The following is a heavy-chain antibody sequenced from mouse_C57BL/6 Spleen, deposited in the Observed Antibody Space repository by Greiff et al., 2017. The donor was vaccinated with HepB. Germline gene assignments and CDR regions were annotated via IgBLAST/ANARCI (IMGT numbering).Heavy chain of an antibody. Sequence: QVQLQQSGPELVKPGASVKLSCKASGYTFTSYDINWVKQRPGQGLEWIGWIYPRDGSTKYNEKFKGKATLTVDKSSSTAYMQLSSLTSEDSAVYYCARWDYYGSRGYFDVWGTGTTVTVSS. V-gene: IGHV1-85*01. CDR3: ARWDYYGSRGYFDV. CDR2: IYPRDGST. CDR1: GYTFTSYD. D-gene: IGHD1-1*01. J-gene: IGHJ1*03.